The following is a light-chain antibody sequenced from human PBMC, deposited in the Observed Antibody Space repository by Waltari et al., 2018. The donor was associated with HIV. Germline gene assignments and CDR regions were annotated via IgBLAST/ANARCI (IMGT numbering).Light chain of an antibody. CDR3: AAWDDSLNGVV. J-gene: IGLJ2*01. CDR1: NSNIGTNT. CDR2: NNK. V-gene: IGLV1-44*01. Sequence: QSVLTQPPSAPGTPGQRVTLSCSGSNSNIGTNTVNWYQQLPGTAPKLLIYNNKQRPSGVPDRISGSKSGTSASLAISGLQSEDEADYYCAAWDDSLNGVVFGGGTKLTVL.